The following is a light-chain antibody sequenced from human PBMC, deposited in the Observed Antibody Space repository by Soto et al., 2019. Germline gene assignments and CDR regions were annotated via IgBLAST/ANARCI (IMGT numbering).Light chain of an antibody. V-gene: IGLV2-14*01. Sequence: QSVLTQPASVSGSPGQSITISCIGTSSDVGGYNYVSWYQQHPGKAPKLMIFDVSNRPSGVSNRFSGSKSGNTASLTISGLQAEDEADYYCSSSTTSSTLVFGTGTQLTVL. CDR3: SSSTTSSTLV. J-gene: IGLJ7*01. CDR2: DVS. CDR1: SSDVGGYNY.